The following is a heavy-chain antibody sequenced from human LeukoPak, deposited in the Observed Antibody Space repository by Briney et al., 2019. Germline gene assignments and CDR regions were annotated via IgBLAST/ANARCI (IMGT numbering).Heavy chain of an antibody. D-gene: IGHD3-9*01. CDR2: IWYDGSNK. V-gene: IGHV3-33*01. Sequence: GGSLRLSCAASGFTFSSYGMHWVRQAPGKGLEWVAVIWYDGSNKYYADSVKGRFTISRDNSKNTLYLQMNSLRAEDTAVYYCARDYDILTGYPNYFDYWGQGTLVIVSS. CDR3: ARDYDILTGYPNYFDY. CDR1: GFTFSSYG. J-gene: IGHJ4*02.